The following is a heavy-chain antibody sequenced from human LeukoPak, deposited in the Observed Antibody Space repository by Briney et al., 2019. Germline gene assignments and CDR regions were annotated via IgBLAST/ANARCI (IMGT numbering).Heavy chain of an antibody. V-gene: IGHV4-59*08. D-gene: IGHD1-1*01. CDR1: GGSISSYY. CDR3: ARHYRKTGSFDY. J-gene: IGHJ4*02. CDR2: IYYSGST. Sequence: SETLSLTCTVPGGSISSYYWSWIRQPPGKGLEWIGYIYYSGSTNYNPSLKSRVTISVDTSKNQFSLKLSSVTAADTAVYYCARHYRKTGSFDYWGQGTLVTVSS.